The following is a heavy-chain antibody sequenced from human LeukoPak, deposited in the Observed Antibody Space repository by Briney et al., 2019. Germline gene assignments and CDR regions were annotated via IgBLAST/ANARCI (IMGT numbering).Heavy chain of an antibody. CDR3: ARGLLDFWSGYPPY. Sequence: TLSLTCTVSGGSITSGSYYWSWILQPAGKGLEWIGRVSTTGSTDYNPSLKSRVSISLDTSKNQFSLKLSSVTAADTAVYYCARGLLDFWSGYPPYWGQGTLVTVSS. V-gene: IGHV4-61*02. J-gene: IGHJ4*02. D-gene: IGHD3-3*01. CDR2: VSTTGST. CDR1: GGSITSGSYY.